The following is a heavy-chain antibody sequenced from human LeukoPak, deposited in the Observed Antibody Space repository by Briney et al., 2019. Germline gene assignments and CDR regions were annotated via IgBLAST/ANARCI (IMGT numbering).Heavy chain of an antibody. CDR2: VYYSGST. J-gene: IGHJ3*02. CDR1: GARVTGTVCY. D-gene: IGHD4-17*01. V-gene: IGHV4-61*08. Sequence: SETLSLTCSVSGARVTGTVCYWGWIRQPPGKGLEWIGYVYYSGSTNYNPSLKSRVTISVDSSKNQFSLKLSSVTAADTAIYYCARQVTTLTTGRTFDIWGQGTMVTVSS. CDR3: ARQVTTLTTGRTFDI.